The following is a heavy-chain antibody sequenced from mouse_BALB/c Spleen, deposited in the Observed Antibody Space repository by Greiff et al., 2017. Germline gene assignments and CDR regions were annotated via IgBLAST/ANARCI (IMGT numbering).Heavy chain of an antibody. CDR2: ISSGGST. CDR3: ARIFDFYAMDY. Sequence: VQLKESGGGLVKPGGSLKLSCAASGFTFSSYAMSWVRQTPEKRLEWVASISSGGSTYYPDSVKGRFTISRDNARNILYLQMSSLRSEDTAMYYCARIFDFYAMDYWGQGTSVTVSS. V-gene: IGHV5-6-5*01. J-gene: IGHJ4*01. CDR1: GFTFSSYA.